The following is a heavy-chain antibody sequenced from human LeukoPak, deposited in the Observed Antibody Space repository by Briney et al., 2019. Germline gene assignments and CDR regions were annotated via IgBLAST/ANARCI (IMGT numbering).Heavy chain of an antibody. CDR1: GFTFSSYG. Sequence: GGSLRLSCAASGFTFSSYGMQWVRQAPGKGLEWVAIISYDGRDKFYEDSVKGLVTISRDNSKNTLYLQMNSLRAEDTAVYYCAREQTSVTTFGMDVWGKGTTVIVSS. CDR2: ISYDGRDK. J-gene: IGHJ6*04. V-gene: IGHV3-30*03. D-gene: IGHD4-17*01. CDR3: AREQTSVTTFGMDV.